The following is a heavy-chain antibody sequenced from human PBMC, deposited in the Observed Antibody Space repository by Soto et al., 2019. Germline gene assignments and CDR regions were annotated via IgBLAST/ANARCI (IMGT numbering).Heavy chain of an antibody. CDR1: GGSISSSDYY. V-gene: IGHV4-30-4*01. CDR3: ARTYQILINWLDP. J-gene: IGHJ5*02. Sequence: SETLSLTCTVSGGSISSSDYYWSWVRQPPGKGLEWIGYIYYSGSAYYNPSLKSRVTMSVDTSKNQFSLRLNSVTAADTAVYYCARTYQILINWLDPWGQGTLVTVSS. CDR2: IYYSGSA. D-gene: IGHD2-2*01.